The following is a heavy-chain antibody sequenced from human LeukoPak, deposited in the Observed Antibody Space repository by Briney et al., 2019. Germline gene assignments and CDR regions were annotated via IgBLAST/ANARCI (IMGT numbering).Heavy chain of an antibody. Sequence: GGSLRLSCAASGFTFSSYWMSWVRQAPGKGLEWVSGINWNGGSTGYADSVKGRFTISRDNAKNSLYLQMNSLRAEDTALYYCARDPSYDSSGYNVDYWGQGTLVTVSS. CDR2: INWNGGST. CDR3: ARDPSYDSSGYNVDY. V-gene: IGHV3-20*04. CDR1: GFTFSSYW. J-gene: IGHJ4*02. D-gene: IGHD3-22*01.